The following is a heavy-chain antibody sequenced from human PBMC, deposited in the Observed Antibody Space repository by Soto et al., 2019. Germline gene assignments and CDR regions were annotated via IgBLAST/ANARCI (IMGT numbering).Heavy chain of an antibody. Sequence: GGSLRLSCAASGLTFSSNAMSWVRQAPGKGLEWVSGISDSGGSTYYADSVKGRFTISRDNSKNTLYLQMNSLRAEDTAVYYCVKDESRLVGPDNWFDSWGQGTLVTVSS. V-gene: IGHV3-23*01. CDR3: VKDESRLVGPDNWFDS. CDR1: GLTFSSNA. CDR2: ISDSGGST. D-gene: IGHD1-26*01. J-gene: IGHJ5*01.